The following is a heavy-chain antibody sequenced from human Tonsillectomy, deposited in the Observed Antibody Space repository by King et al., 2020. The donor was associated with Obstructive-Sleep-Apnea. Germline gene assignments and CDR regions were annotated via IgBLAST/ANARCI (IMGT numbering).Heavy chain of an antibody. CDR3: ARQFAY. J-gene: IGHJ4*02. Sequence: VQLQESGPGLVKPSETLSLTCTVSGGSINNYYWSWIRQPPGRGLEWVGYIYSSGRTNYNPSLKIRFTISVDTSKTQFSLKLSSVTAADTAVYYCARQFAYWGQGTLVTVSS. CDR2: IYSSGRT. V-gene: IGHV4-59*01. CDR1: GGSINNYY.